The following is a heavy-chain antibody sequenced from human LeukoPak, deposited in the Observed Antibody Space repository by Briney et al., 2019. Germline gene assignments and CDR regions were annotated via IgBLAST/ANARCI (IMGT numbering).Heavy chain of an antibody. Sequence: PGGSLRLSCAASGFTFSSYSMNWVRQTPVKGLEWVSYISSSSSTIYYADSVKGRFTISRDNAKNSLYLQMNSLRDEDTAVYYCARERPGGNYFDYWGQGTLVTVSS. J-gene: IGHJ4*02. CDR1: GFTFSSYS. CDR2: ISSSSSTI. CDR3: ARERPGGNYFDY. V-gene: IGHV3-48*02.